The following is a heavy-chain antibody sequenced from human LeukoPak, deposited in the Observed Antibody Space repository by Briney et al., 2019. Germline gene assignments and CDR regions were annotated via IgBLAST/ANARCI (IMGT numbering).Heavy chain of an antibody. J-gene: IGHJ5*02. CDR2: MYYSGST. D-gene: IGHD3-22*01. V-gene: IGHV4-30-4*01. CDR1: VASISSGDYC. CDR3: ARPYYYDSRIDP. Sequence: PSETLSLTCTVPVASISSGDYCWSWIRQPPGKGLEWISYMYYSGSTYYNPSLKTRVTMAADTSKNQLSLKLSSVTAADTAVYYCARPYYYDSRIDPWGQGILVTVSS.